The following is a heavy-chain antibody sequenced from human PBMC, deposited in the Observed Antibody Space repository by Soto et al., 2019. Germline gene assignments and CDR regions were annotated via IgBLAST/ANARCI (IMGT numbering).Heavy chain of an antibody. CDR3: AREYCSSTSCRYPGGISDY. V-gene: IGHV4-4*02. Sequence: ASEILSLTCPLSSGSSSSSNWCNWFRQPPVNFLEWIGEIYHSGSTNYNPSLKSRVTISVDKSKNQFSLKLSSVTAADTAVYYCAREYCSSTSCRYPGGISDYWGQGTLVTVSS. CDR1: SGSSSSSNW. D-gene: IGHD2-2*01. J-gene: IGHJ4*02. CDR2: IYHSGST.